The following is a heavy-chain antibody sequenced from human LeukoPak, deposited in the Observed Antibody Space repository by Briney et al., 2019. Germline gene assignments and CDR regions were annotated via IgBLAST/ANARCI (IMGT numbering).Heavy chain of an antibody. CDR3: ARRMIVDANAFDI. CDR1: GGSISSHY. CDR2: IYYSGST. V-gene: IGHV4-59*11. J-gene: IGHJ3*02. Sequence: TSETLSLTCTVSGGSISSHYWSWIRQPPGKGLEWIGYIYYSGSTNYNPSLKSRVTISVDTSKNQFSLKLSSMTAADTAVYYCARRMIVDANAFDIWGQGTMVTVSS. D-gene: IGHD3-22*01.